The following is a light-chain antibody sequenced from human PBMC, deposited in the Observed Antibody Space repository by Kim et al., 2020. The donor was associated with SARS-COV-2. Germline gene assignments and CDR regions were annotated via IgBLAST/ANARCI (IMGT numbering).Light chain of an antibody. CDR3: CSYAGSSTWV. CDR2: EVS. V-gene: IGLV2-23*02. Sequence: QSALTQPASVSGSPGQSITISCTGTSSDVGCYNLVSWYQQHPGKAPKLMIYEVSKRPSGVSNRFSGSKSGNTASLTISGLQAEDEGDYYCCSYAGSSTWVFGGGTQLTVL. J-gene: IGLJ2*01. CDR1: SSDVGCYNL.